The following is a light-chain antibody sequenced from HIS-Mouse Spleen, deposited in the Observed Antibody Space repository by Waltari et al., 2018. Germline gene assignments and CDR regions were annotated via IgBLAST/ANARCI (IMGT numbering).Light chain of an antibody. Sequence: SYELTQPPSVSVSPGQTARITCSGDALPKKYAYWSQQKPRPAPVLVIYEDSKRPSGIPERFSGSSSGTMATLTISGAQVEDEADYYCYSTDSSGNHRVFGGGTKLTVL. CDR2: EDS. CDR1: ALPKKY. J-gene: IGLJ2*01. V-gene: IGLV3-10*01. CDR3: YSTDSSGNHRV.